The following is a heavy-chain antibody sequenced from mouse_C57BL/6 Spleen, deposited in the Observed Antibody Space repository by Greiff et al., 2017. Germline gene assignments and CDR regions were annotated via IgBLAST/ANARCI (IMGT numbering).Heavy chain of an antibody. CDR1: GFSLTSSG. Sequence: QVQLQQSGPGLVQPSQSLSITCTVSGFSLTSSGVHWVRQSPGKGLEWLGVIWSGGSTDYNAAFISRLSISKDNSKSQVFFKMNSLQADDTAIYYCAREESGTSYAMDYWGQGTSVTVSS. D-gene: IGHD4-1*01. J-gene: IGHJ4*01. CDR2: IWSGGST. CDR3: AREESGTSYAMDY. V-gene: IGHV2-2*01.